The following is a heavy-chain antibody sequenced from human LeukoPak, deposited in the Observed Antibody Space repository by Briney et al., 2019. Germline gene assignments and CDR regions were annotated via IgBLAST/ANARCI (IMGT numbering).Heavy chain of an antibody. CDR3: ARERVRGVINYYYYYYMDV. CDR1: GFTFSSYS. D-gene: IGHD3-10*01. CDR2: ISSSSSTI. Sequence: GGSLRLSCAASGFTFSSYSMNWVRQAPGKGLEWVSYISSSSSTIYYADSVKGRFTISRDNAKNSLYLQMNSLRAEDTAVYYCARERVRGVINYYYYYYMDVWGKGTTVTVSS. V-gene: IGHV3-48*01. J-gene: IGHJ6*03.